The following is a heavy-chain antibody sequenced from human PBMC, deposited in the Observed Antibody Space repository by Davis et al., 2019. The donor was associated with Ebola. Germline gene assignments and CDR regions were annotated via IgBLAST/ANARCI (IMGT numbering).Heavy chain of an antibody. CDR3: ARETLESDIVVVPASYAFDI. D-gene: IGHD2-2*01. J-gene: IGHJ3*02. CDR2: IWYDGSNK. V-gene: IGHV3-33*08. Sequence: GESLKISCAASGFTFSSYGMHWVRQAPGKGLEWVAVIWYDGSNKYYADSVKGRFTISRDNSKNTLYLQMNSLRAEDTAVYYCARETLESDIVVVPASYAFDIWGQGTMVTVSS. CDR1: GFTFSSYG.